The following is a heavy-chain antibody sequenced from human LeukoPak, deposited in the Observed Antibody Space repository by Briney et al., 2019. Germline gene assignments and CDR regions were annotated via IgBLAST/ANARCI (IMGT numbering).Heavy chain of an antibody. Sequence: PSETLSLTCSVSGYSISSAYYWGWIRQPPGKGLEWIGEIYHSGSTNYNPSLKSRVTISVDKSKNQFSLKLSSVTAADTAVYYCARRLYAIVGAGFDYWGQGTLVTVSS. CDR3: ARRLYAIVGAGFDY. CDR2: IYHSGST. V-gene: IGHV4-38-2*02. CDR1: GYSISSAYY. D-gene: IGHD1-26*01. J-gene: IGHJ4*02.